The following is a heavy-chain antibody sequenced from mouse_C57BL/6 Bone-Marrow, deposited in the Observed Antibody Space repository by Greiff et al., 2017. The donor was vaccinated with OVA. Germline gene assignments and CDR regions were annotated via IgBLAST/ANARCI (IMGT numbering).Heavy chain of an antibody. J-gene: IGHJ1*03. CDR3: TTDYDPYWYFDV. D-gene: IGHD2-4*01. CDR2: IDPENGDT. CDR1: GFNIKDDY. Sequence: SGAELVRPGASVKLSCTASGFNIKDDYMHWVKQRPEQGLEWIGWIDPENGDTEYASKFQGKATITADTSSNTAYLQLSSLTSEDTAVYYCTTDYDPYWYFDVWGTGTTVTVSS. V-gene: IGHV14-4*01.